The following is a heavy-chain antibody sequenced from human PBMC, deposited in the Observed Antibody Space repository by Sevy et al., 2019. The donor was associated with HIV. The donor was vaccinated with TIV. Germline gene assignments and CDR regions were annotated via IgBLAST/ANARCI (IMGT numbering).Heavy chain of an antibody. D-gene: IGHD1-26*01. CDR2: IKQDGNEA. V-gene: IGHV3-7*03. J-gene: IGHJ5*02. CDR3: VRDKEVGASILDA. Sequence: GGSLRLSCVASGFNFRNFWMSWVRQAPGKGLECVADIKQDGNEAYYVDSVKGRFTISRDNAKNSLYLQMNSLRDEDTAMYVCVRDKEVGASILDAWGQGTPVTVSS. CDR1: GFNFRNFW.